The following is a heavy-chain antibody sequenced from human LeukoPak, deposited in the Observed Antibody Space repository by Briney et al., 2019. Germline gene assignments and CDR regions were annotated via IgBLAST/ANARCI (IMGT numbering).Heavy chain of an antibody. CDR3: ARPGSWWFDP. Sequence: ASVKVSFTSSGYTFTDYYIHWVRQAPGQGLEWMGWMNPNSAGTNSAQKFQGRVTMTSDTSISTAYMELSSLRSDDTAVYYCARPGSWWFDPWGQGTLVTVSS. J-gene: IGHJ5*02. CDR2: MNPNSAGT. D-gene: IGHD3-10*01. V-gene: IGHV1-2*02. CDR1: GYTFTDYY.